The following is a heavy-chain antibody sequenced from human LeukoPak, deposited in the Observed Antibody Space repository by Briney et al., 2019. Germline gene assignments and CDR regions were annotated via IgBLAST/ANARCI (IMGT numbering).Heavy chain of an antibody. Sequence: KPSQTLSLTCTVSGGSISSGSYYWSWIRQPAGKGLEWIGRIYTSGSTNYNPSLKSRVTISVDTSKNQFSLKLSSVTAADTAVYYCARAMVRGWNWFDPWGQGTLVTVSS. D-gene: IGHD3-10*01. CDR2: IYTSGST. CDR1: GGSISSGSYY. V-gene: IGHV4-61*02. J-gene: IGHJ5*02. CDR3: ARAMVRGWNWFDP.